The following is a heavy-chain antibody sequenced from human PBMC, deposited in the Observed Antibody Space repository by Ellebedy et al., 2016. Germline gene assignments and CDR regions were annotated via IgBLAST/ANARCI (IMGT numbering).Heavy chain of an antibody. J-gene: IGHJ4*02. CDR1: GFSFNNYW. Sequence: GESLKISCAASGFSFNNYWMTWVRQAPGKGLESVANIKQDGSEKYYVDSVKGRFTISRDNAKNSLYLPMNSLRAEDTAVYYCARGRSGPFDYWGQGTLVTVSS. D-gene: IGHD6-19*01. CDR2: IKQDGSEK. CDR3: ARGRSGPFDY. V-gene: IGHV3-7*01.